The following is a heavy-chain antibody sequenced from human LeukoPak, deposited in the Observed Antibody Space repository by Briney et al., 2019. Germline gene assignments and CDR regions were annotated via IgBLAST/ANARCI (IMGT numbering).Heavy chain of an antibody. D-gene: IGHD3-22*01. CDR1: GGTFSSYA. CDR3: ARVEGYYYDSSGKIDY. Sequence: SVKVSCKASGGTFSSYAISWVRQAPGQWLEWMGGIIPIFGTANYAQKFQGRVTITTDESTSTAYMELSSLRSDDTAVYYCARVEGYYYDSSGKIDYWGQGTLVTVSS. V-gene: IGHV1-69*05. J-gene: IGHJ4*02. CDR2: IIPIFGTA.